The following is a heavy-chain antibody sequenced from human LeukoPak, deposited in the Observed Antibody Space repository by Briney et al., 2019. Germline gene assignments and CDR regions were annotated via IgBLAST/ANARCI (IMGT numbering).Heavy chain of an antibody. CDR2: ISPDGSET. CDR1: GFSFSNFW. Sequence: GGSLRLSCAASGFSFSNFWMHWGRQAPGEGLVWVSRISPDGSETTYADSVKGRFTISRDNAKNTLYLQLSSLRAEDTAVYYCARDMWGSFDYWGQGALVTVSS. D-gene: IGHD7-27*01. V-gene: IGHV3-74*01. J-gene: IGHJ4*02. CDR3: ARDMWGSFDY.